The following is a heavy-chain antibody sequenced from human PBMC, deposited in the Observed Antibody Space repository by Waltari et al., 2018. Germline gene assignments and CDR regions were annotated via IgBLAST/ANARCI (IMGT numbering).Heavy chain of an antibody. CDR2: INHSGST. D-gene: IGHD3-22*01. J-gene: IGHJ1*01. V-gene: IGHV4-34*01. Sequence: QVQLQQWGAGLLKPSETLSLTCAVSGGSFSGYYWSWLRQPPGTGLEWIGEINHSGSTNYNPSLKSRVTISVDTSKNQFSLKLSSVTAADTAVYYCARGGYYYDSSGYRRSLGYFQHWGQGTLVTVSS. CDR1: GGSFSGYY. CDR3: ARGGYYYDSSGYRRSLGYFQH.